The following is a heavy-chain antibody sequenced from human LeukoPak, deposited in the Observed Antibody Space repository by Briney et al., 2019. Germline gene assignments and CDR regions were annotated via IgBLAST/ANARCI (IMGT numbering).Heavy chain of an antibody. CDR1: GFTFSSYA. D-gene: IGHD3-22*01. V-gene: IGHV3-23*01. Sequence: PGGSLRLSCAASGFTFSSYAMSWVRQAPGKGLEWVSAISGSSGSTYYADSVKGRFTISRDNSKNTLYLQMNSLRAEDTAVYYCAKSLTYDSRGGNNFDYWGQGTLVTVSS. CDR3: AKSLTYDSRGGNNFDY. CDR2: ISGSSGST. J-gene: IGHJ4*02.